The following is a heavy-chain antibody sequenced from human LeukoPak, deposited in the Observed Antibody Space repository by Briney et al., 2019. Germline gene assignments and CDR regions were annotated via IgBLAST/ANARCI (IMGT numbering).Heavy chain of an antibody. CDR2: IYYSGST. CDR3: ARSQGGKKGAIDY. D-gene: IGHD4-23*01. J-gene: IGHJ4*02. CDR1: GGPISSYY. Sequence: SETLSLTCTVSGGPISSYYWSWIRQPPGKGLEWIGYIYYSGSTNYNPSLKSRVTISVDTSKNQFSLKLSSVTAADTAVYYCARSQGGKKGAIDYWGQGTLVTVSS. V-gene: IGHV4-59*01.